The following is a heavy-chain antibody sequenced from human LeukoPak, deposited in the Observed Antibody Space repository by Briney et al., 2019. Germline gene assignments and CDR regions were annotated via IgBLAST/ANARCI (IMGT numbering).Heavy chain of an antibody. CDR1: GFTVSTNY. CDR2: IYSGGTT. Sequence: GGSLRLSRAASGFTVSTNYTSWVGQAPGKGEDWVSVIYSGGTTYYADSVKGRFTISRDNSKNTLYLQMNSLRAEDTAVYYCARDRGGSRSDCWGQGTLVTVSS. V-gene: IGHV3-66*01. D-gene: IGHD6-13*01. J-gene: IGHJ4*02. CDR3: ARDRGGSRSDC.